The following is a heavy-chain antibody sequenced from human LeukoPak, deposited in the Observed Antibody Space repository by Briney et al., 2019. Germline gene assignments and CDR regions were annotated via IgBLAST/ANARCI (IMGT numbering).Heavy chain of an antibody. D-gene: IGHD2-15*01. V-gene: IGHV4-34*01. Sequence: PSETLSLTCAVYGGSFSGYYWSWIRESPGKGLEGIGEINHSGSTNYNPSLKSRVTISVDTSKNQFSLKLSSVTTPDTAVYYCAIVGPRYEEEYYFDYWGQGTLVTVSS. CDR2: INHSGST. CDR1: GGSFSGYY. CDR3: AIVGPRYEEEYYFDY. J-gene: IGHJ4*02.